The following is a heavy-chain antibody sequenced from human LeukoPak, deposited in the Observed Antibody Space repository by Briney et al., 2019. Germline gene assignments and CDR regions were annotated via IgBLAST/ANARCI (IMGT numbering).Heavy chain of an antibody. CDR2: VDHTGST. V-gene: IGHV4-59*01. CDR1: DDSITMYY. Sequence: SETLSLTCSVSDDSITMYYWTWIRQPPGKGLEWIGYVDHTGSTNFNPSLNGRVSISRDTTKNLFSLRLRSVTAADTAVYFCARGRVSSSTWYSTYYSYFYMDVWGKGTTVTISS. J-gene: IGHJ6*03. CDR3: ARGRVSSSTWYSTYYSYFYMDV. D-gene: IGHD1-1*01.